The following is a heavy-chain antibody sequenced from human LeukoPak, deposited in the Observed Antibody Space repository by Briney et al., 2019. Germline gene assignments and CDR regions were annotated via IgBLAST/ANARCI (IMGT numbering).Heavy chain of an antibody. CDR2: ISSSGSTI. Sequence: PGGSLRLSCAASGFTFSSYEMNWVRQAPGKGLEWVSYISSSGSTIYYADSVKGRFTISRDNAKNSLYLQMNSLRAEDTAVYYCASLPEVPPDYWGQGTLATVSS. J-gene: IGHJ4*02. CDR3: ASLPEVPPDY. V-gene: IGHV3-48*03. CDR1: GFTFSSYE.